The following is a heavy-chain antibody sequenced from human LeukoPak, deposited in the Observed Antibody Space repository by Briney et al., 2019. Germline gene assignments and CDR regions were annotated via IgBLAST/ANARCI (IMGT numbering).Heavy chain of an antibody. CDR3: YMDV. V-gene: IGHV1-3*02. CDR1: GYTFTSYA. Sequence: GASVKVSCKASGYTFTSYAMHWVRQAPGQRLEWMGWSNAGNGNTKYSQEFQGRVTITRDTSASTAYTVRDRVGVCYVHYYYYYMDVWGKGTTVTVSS. D-gene: IGHD2-8*01. J-gene: IGHJ6*03. CDR2: SNAGNGNT.